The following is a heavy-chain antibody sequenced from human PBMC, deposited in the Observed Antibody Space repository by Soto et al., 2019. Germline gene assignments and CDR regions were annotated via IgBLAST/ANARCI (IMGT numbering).Heavy chain of an antibody. CDR3: AGANYDFWSGYRIDY. J-gene: IGHJ4*02. V-gene: IGHV4-59*01. CDR2: IYYSGST. D-gene: IGHD3-3*01. CDR1: GGSISSYY. Sequence: SETLSLTCTVSGGSISSYYWSWIRQPPGKGLEWIGYIYYSGSTNYNPSLKSRVTISVDTSKNQFSLKLSSVTAADTAVYYCAGANYDFWSGYRIDYWGQGTLVTVSS.